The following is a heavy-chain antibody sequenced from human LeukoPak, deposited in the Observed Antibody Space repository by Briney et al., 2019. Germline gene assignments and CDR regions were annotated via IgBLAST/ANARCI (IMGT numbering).Heavy chain of an antibody. CDR2: ISWNSGSI. V-gene: IGHV3-9*01. CDR3: AKTYSSGWYYDAFDI. Sequence: GGSLRLSCAASGVNFDDYAMHWVRQAPGKGLEWVSGISWNSGSIGYADSVKGRFTISRDNAKNSLYLQMNSLRAEDTALYYCAKTYSSGWYYDAFDIWGQGTMVTVSS. CDR1: GVNFDDYA. D-gene: IGHD6-19*01. J-gene: IGHJ3*02.